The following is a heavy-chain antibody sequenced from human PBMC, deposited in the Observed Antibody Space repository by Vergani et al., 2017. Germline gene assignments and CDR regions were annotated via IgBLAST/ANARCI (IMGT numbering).Heavy chain of an antibody. J-gene: IGHJ6*02. Sequence: QVQLQESGPGLVKPSETLSLTCTVSGGSISSYYWSWIRQPPGKGLEWIGYIYYSGSTNYNPSLKSRVTISVDTSKNQFSLKLSSVTAADTAVYYCARCEQYYDFWSGYYSTYGMDVWGQGTTVTVSS. D-gene: IGHD3-3*01. CDR2: IYYSGST. CDR1: GGSISSYY. CDR3: ARCEQYYDFWSGYYSTYGMDV. V-gene: IGHV4-59*01.